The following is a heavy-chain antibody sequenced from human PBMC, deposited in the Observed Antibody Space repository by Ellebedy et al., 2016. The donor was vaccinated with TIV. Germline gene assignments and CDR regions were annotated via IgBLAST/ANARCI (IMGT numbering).Heavy chain of an antibody. CDR1: GYRFSSFW. Sequence: GESLKISCKGSGYRFSSFWISWVRQKPGKGLEWMGIIYPGDSGTRYSPSFQGQVTISADKSISTAYLQWSSLKASDTAMYYCARGMVRGVTRPWYYGMDVWGQGTTVTVSS. D-gene: IGHD3-10*01. V-gene: IGHV5-51*01. J-gene: IGHJ6*02. CDR3: ARGMVRGVTRPWYYGMDV. CDR2: IYPGDSGT.